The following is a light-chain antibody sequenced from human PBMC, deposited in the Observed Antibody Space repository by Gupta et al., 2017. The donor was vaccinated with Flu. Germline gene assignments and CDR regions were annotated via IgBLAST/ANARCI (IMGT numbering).Light chain of an antibody. CDR3: QSYDSSLSGSTV. J-gene: IGLJ3*02. Sequence: QSVLTQPPSVSGAPGQRVTISCTGSSSNIGAGYDVHWYQHLPGTAPKLLFYGKNNRPSGVPDRFSGSKSGTSASLAITGLQAEDEADYYCQSYDSSLSGSTVFGGGTKLTV. V-gene: IGLV1-40*01. CDR2: GKN. CDR1: SSNIGAGYD.